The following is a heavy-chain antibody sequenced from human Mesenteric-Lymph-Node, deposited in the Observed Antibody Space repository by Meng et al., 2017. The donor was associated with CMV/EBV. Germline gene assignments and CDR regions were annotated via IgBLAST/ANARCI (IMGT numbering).Heavy chain of an antibody. CDR3: ARGSSYDILTGYFDY. CDR2: INHSGST. CDR1: GGSCSGYY. V-gene: IGHV4-34*01. J-gene: IGHJ4*02. Sequence: QGWFPRGGVGLLNPSGTLSVTGAFYGGSCSGYYWNWIRQSPEKGLEWIGEINHSGSTTYNPSFTSRIIISVDTSTNQISLNMSSVTAADTAVYYCARGSSYDILTGYFDYWGQGALVTVSS. D-gene: IGHD3-9*01.